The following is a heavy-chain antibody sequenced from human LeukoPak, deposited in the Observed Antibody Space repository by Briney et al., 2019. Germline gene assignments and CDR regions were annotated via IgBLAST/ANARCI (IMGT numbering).Heavy chain of an antibody. CDR3: AKDHVYGGADD. Sequence: PGGSLRLSCAASGFTFNRYAMHWVRQAPGKGLEWVGLISGDGINTYYLDSVKGRFTISRDNSKNSLYLHMNSLRSEDTALYYCAKDHVYGGADDWGQGTLVTVSS. CDR1: GFTFNRYA. J-gene: IGHJ4*02. D-gene: IGHD4-23*01. V-gene: IGHV3-43*02. CDR2: ISGDGINT.